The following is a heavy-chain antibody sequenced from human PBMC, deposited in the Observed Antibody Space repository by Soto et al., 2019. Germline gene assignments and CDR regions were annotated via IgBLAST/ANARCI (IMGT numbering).Heavy chain of an antibody. V-gene: IGHV3-23*01. CDR2: ISNSGGTT. D-gene: IGHD2-2*01. CDR3: AKAQRPRPPFYMDV. J-gene: IGHJ6*03. CDR1: GFTFSSYA. Sequence: GGSLRLSCAASGFTFSSYAMSWVRQAPGKGLEWVSGISNSGGTTYYADSVKGRFTISRDNSKNTLYLQMNSLRAEDTAAYFCAKAQRPRPPFYMDVWGKGTTVTVSS.